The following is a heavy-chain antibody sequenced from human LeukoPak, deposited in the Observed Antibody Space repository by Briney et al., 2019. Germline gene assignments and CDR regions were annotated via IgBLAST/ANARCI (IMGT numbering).Heavy chain of an antibody. CDR1: GFTFSNAW. J-gene: IGHJ4*02. Sequence: PGESLRPSCAASGFTFSNAWMIWVRQAPGKGLEWVGCIKSQTDGGTTEYASAVKGRFTISRDDSKSTLFLQMNSLKTEDTAIYYCTTYTSGSSYYWGQGTLVTVSS. V-gene: IGHV3-15*01. CDR2: IKSQTDGGTT. CDR3: TTYTSGSSYY. D-gene: IGHD1-26*01.